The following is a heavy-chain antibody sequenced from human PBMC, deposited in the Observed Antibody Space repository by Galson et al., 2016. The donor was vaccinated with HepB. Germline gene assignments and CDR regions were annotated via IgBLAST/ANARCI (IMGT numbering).Heavy chain of an antibody. CDR3: AKVDSRVYYGMDV. CDR1: GLTFEDYG. D-gene: IGHD2-2*03. CDR2: ISYNSGSI. Sequence: SLRLSCAASGLTFEDYGMHWVRQAPGKGLEWVSGISYNSGSIGYADSVKGRFTISRDNAKNSLYLQMNSLRPEDTALYYCAKVDSRVYYGMDVWGHGTTVTVSS. V-gene: IGHV3-9*01. J-gene: IGHJ6*02.